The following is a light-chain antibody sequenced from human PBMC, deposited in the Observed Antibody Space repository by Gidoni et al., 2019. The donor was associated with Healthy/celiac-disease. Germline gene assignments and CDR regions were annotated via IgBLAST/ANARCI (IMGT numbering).Light chain of an antibody. Sequence: AIQLTQSPSSLSASVGDRVTITCRASQGISSALAWYQQKPGKDPKLLIYDASSLESGVPSRFSGSGSGTDFTLTISSLQPEDFATYYCQQFNSYVLTFGGGTKVEIK. V-gene: IGKV1-13*02. CDR2: DAS. CDR1: QGISSA. CDR3: QQFNSYVLT. J-gene: IGKJ4*01.